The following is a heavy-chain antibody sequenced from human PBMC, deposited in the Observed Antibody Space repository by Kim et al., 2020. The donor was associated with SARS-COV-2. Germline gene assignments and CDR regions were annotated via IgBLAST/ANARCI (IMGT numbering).Heavy chain of an antibody. J-gene: IGHJ4*02. V-gene: IGHV4-39*01. CDR3: ARLIRGIAAAEYYFDY. Sequence: PLKSRVTISVDTSKNQFSLKLSSVTAADTAVYYCARLIRGIAAAEYYFDYWGQGTLVTVSS. D-gene: IGHD6-13*01.